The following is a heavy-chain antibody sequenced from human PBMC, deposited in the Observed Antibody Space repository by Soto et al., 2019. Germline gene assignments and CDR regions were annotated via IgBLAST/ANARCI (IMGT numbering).Heavy chain of an antibody. CDR2: IVVGSGNT. D-gene: IGHD2-2*01. Sequence: ASVNVSCKASGFTFTSSAVQWVRQARGQRLEWIGWIVVGSGNTNYAQKFQERVTITRDMSTSTAYMELSSLRSEDTAVYYCAADIQLAQYYYYYGMDVWGQGTTVTVSS. CDR1: GFTFTSSA. J-gene: IGHJ6*02. CDR3: AADIQLAQYYYYYGMDV. V-gene: IGHV1-58*01.